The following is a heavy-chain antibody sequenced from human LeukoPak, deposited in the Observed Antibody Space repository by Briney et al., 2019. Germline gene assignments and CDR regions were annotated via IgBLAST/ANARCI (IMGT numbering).Heavy chain of an antibody. CDR2: INHSGST. Sequence: SETLSLTCAVYGGSFSGYYWSWIPQPPGEGLEWFGEINHSGSTNYNPSLKSRVTISVDTSKNRFSLKLSSVTAADTAVYYCARGRNYDFWNGYYGYWGQGTLVTVSS. V-gene: IGHV4-34*01. CDR3: ARGRNYDFWNGYYGY. CDR1: GGSFSGYY. J-gene: IGHJ4*02. D-gene: IGHD3-3*01.